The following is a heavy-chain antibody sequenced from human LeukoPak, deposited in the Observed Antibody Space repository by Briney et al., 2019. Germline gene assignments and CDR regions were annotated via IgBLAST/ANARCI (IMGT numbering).Heavy chain of an antibody. CDR2: ISAYNGNT. J-gene: IGHJ4*02. CDR3: ARAPGYCSSTGCYLFAPYFDY. D-gene: IGHD2-2*01. CDR1: GYTFTSYG. V-gene: IGHV1-18*01. Sequence: ASVKVSSKASGYTFTSYGISWVRHAPGQGLEWMGWISAYNGNTNSAQKPHGSVTMTTDTSTSTPSMELRSLRSDDTAVYYCARAPGYCSSTGCYLFAPYFDYWGQGTLVTVSS.